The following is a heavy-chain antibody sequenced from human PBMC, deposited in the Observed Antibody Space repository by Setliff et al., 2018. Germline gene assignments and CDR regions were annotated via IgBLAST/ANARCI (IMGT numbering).Heavy chain of an antibody. J-gene: IGHJ4*02. CDR2: IWSDGNTT. CDR3: VTDPPFSGWSFDS. D-gene: IGHD6-19*01. V-gene: IGHV3-33*01. Sequence: LSCGASGFTFSTHAMHWARQAPGKGLDWVAMIWSDGNTTYYADSVKGRFTVSRDNSKNTLYLQMNSLRVEDTAVYYCVTDPPFSGWSFDSWGQGTLVTVSS. CDR1: GFTFSTHA.